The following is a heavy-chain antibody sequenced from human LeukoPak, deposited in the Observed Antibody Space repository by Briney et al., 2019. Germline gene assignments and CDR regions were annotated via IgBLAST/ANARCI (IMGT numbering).Heavy chain of an antibody. V-gene: IGHV1-46*01. CDR1: GYIFTTYY. D-gene: IGHD2-8*01. Sequence: ASVKVSCKASGYIFTTYYMHWVRQAPGQGLEWMGIINPSSSTTSSAQKFQGRVTMTRDTSISTAYMELSRLRSDDTAVYYCARQYCTNGVCYLSIFDYWGQGTLVTVSS. J-gene: IGHJ4*02. CDR2: INPSSSTT. CDR3: ARQYCTNGVCYLSIFDY.